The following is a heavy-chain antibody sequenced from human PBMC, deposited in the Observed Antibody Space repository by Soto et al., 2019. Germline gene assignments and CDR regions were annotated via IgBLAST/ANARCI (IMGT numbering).Heavy chain of an antibody. J-gene: IGHJ4*02. CDR2: ISSGSSNI. Sequence: EVQLVESGGGLVKPGGSLTLSCAASGFAFRSYNMNWVRLAPGKGLEWVASISSGSSNIYYADSVKGRFTISRDNAKNSLFLQMNSLRAEDSDVYYCASATVVAAPVNFWGQGTLVTVSS. CDR1: GFAFRSYN. D-gene: IGHD2-15*01. V-gene: IGHV3-21*01. CDR3: ASATVVAAPVNF.